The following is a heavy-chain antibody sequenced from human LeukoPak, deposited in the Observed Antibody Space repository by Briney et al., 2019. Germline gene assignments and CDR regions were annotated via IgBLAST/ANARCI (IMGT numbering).Heavy chain of an antibody. J-gene: IGHJ4*02. V-gene: IGHV4-59*11. CDR3: ARLVAYCSSTSCSDY. CDR1: GGSISSHY. D-gene: IGHD2-2*01. CDR2: IYDSGST. Sequence: SETLSLTCTVSGGSISSHYWSWVRQPPGEGLEWIGDIYDSGSTNYNPSLKSRGTISVDTSKNQFSLKMSSVTAADTAVYYCARLVAYCSSTSCSDYWGQGTLVTVSS.